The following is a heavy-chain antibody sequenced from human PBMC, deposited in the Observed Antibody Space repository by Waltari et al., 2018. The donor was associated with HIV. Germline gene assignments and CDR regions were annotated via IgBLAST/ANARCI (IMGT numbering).Heavy chain of an antibody. CDR3: ARSAPIVVVPAALFDY. CDR1: GFNFRSFG. J-gene: IGHJ4*02. Sequence: EVQLVESGGGLVQPGGSLRLSCEASGFNFRSFGMSWVRQAPGKGLEWVANIKQDGSEKYYVDSVKGRFTISRDNAKNSLYLQLNSLRAEDTAVYYCARSAPIVVVPAALFDYWGQGTLVTVSS. CDR2: IKQDGSEK. D-gene: IGHD2-2*01. V-gene: IGHV3-7*01.